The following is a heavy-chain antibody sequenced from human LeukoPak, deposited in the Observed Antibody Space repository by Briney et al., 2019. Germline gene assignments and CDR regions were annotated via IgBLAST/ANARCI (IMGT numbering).Heavy chain of an antibody. V-gene: IGHV3-7*01. CDR3: AGPRVFHGFDI. J-gene: IGHJ3*02. Sequence: PGGPLRLSCAASGFTFSGYWMSWVRQAPGKGLEWVANIKQDGSDKNYVGSVKGRFTISRDNAKNSLYLQMNSLRAEDTAVYYCAGPRVFHGFDIWGQGTMVTVSS. D-gene: IGHD2-21*01. CDR1: GFTFSGYW. CDR2: IKQDGSDK.